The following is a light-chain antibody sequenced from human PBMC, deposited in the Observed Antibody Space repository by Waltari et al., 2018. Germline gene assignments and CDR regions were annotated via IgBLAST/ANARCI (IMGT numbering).Light chain of an antibody. CDR3: SSYTSSSTFVV. CDR1: SSDVGGYNY. J-gene: IGLJ2*01. CDR2: DVS. Sequence: QSALTQPASVSGSPGQSITIPCTGTSSDVGGYNYVSWYQQHPGKAPKPMIYDVSQRPSGVSNRFSGSKSGNTASLTISGLQTEDEADYYCSSYTSSSTFVVFGGGTKLTVL. V-gene: IGLV2-14*01.